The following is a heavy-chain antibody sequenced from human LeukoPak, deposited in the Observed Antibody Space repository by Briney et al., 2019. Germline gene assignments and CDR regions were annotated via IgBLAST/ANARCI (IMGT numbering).Heavy chain of an antibody. V-gene: IGHV4-31*03. CDR3: ARSRVVTAYDAFDI. CDR1: GGSISSGGYY. J-gene: IGHJ3*02. CDR2: IYYSGST. Sequence: SETLSLTCTVSGGSISSGGYYWSRIRQHPGKGLEWIGYIYYSGSTYYNPSLKSRVTISVDTSKNQFSLKLSSVTAADTAVYYCARSRVVTAYDAFDIWGQGTMVTVSS. D-gene: IGHD2-21*02.